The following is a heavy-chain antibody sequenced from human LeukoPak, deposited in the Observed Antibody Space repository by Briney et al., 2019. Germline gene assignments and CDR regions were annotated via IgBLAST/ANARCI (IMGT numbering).Heavy chain of an antibody. CDR2: IDSGRNI. D-gene: IGHD3-22*01. Sequence: SETLSLTCTVSYESISSSSHYWGWIRRPPGKGLEWIGSIDSGRNIHSNPSLDSRDTISVDTSKNQFPLKLSSVTAADTAVYYCARTKYYFDSSDYFFFDPWGQGILVTVSS. V-gene: IGHV4-39*01. J-gene: IGHJ5*02. CDR1: YESISSSSHY. CDR3: ARTKYYFDSSDYFFFDP.